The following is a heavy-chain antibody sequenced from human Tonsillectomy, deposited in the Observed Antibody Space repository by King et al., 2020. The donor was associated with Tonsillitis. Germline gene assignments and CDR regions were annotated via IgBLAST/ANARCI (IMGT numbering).Heavy chain of an antibody. Sequence: VQLQESGPGLVKPSETLSLTCTVSGGSVSSGASYWSWFRQPPGKGLEWIGYIYYSRSTIYNPSLKSRVTISVDTSKNHFSLNLSSVTAADTAVYYWARDLYSSGWYYFDYWGQGTLVTVSS. CDR1: GGSVSSGASY. CDR2: IYYSRST. V-gene: IGHV4-61*03. CDR3: ARDLYSSGWYYFDY. D-gene: IGHD6-19*01. J-gene: IGHJ4*02.